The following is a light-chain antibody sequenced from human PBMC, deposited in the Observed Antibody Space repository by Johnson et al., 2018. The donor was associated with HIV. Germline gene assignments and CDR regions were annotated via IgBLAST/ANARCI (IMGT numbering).Light chain of an antibody. CDR2: DTS. Sequence: QAVVTQEPSLTVSPGETITLTCGSTTGAVTSGHYPYWFQQKPGQAPRTLIYDTSRRHSWTPARFSGSLLGGKAALTLSGAQPEDEAEYYCLLSYSDTRGVFGGGTKLTVL. CDR3: LLSYSDTRGV. J-gene: IGLJ3*02. CDR1: TGAVTSGHY. V-gene: IGLV7-46*01.